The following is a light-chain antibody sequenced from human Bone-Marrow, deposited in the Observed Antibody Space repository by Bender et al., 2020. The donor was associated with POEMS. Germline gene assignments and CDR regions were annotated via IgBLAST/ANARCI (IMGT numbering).Light chain of an antibody. CDR1: NSDVGTYNF. Sequence: QSALTQPASVSGSPGQSITISCTGTNSDVGTYNFVSWYQQHPGKAPKLMIYEGSQRPSGVPDRFSGSKSGTSASLAISGLRSEDEADYYCATWDDSLSGPGVFGGGTRVTVL. CDR2: EGS. J-gene: IGLJ3*02. CDR3: ATWDDSLSGPGV. V-gene: IGLV2-14*02.